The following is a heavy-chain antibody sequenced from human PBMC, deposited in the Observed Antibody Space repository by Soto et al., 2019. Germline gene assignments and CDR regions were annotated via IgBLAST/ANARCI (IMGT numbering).Heavy chain of an antibody. CDR2: VSGSGGST. D-gene: IGHD1-1*01. CDR3: AKLARPGYVDYYYYDMYV. Sequence: PGGSLRLSCAASGFTFSSYAMSWARQAPGKGQEWVSAVSGSGGSTYYADSEKGRFTISRDNSKNTLYLQMNSLRAEDTAVYYCAKLARPGYVDYYYYDMYVWGKGTTVTVS. CDR1: GFTFSSYA. J-gene: IGHJ6*03. V-gene: IGHV3-23*01.